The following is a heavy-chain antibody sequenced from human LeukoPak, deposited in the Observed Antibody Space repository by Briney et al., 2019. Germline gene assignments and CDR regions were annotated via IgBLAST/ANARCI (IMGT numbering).Heavy chain of an antibody. Sequence: GGSLTLSCTASGFTLSHCPIHWLRQASGKGLEWVGRIRSKANSYATAYGASVKGRFTISRDDSKNTAYRQMNSLNTEDTAVYYCTSATHRYCSGGKCHSVYYYYGRHVWGQGTTVTVSS. CDR1: GFTLSHCP. J-gene: IGHJ6*02. V-gene: IGHV3-73*01. CDR3: TSATHRYCSGGKCHSVYYYYGRHV. CDR2: IRSKANSYAT. D-gene: IGHD2-15*01.